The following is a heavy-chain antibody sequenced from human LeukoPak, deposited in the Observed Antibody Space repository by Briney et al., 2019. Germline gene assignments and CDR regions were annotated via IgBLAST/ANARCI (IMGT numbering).Heavy chain of an antibody. V-gene: IGHV1-69*13. CDR1: GGTFSSYG. D-gene: IGHD5-24*01. Sequence: SVTVSCKASGGTFSSYGVSWVRQAPGQGLEWMGGIIPIFRTATYAQKFRGRVTITADESMSTAYMELSSLRSEDTAVYYCARSQRAGYNVYHFDCWGQGTLVTVSS. J-gene: IGHJ4*02. CDR2: IIPIFRTA. CDR3: ARSQRAGYNVYHFDC.